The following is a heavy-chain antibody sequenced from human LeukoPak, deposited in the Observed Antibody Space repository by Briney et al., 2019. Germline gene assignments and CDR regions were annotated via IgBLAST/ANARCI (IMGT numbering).Heavy chain of an antibody. J-gene: IGHJ5*02. CDR1: GFTFSSYG. V-gene: IGHV3-33*06. Sequence: GGSLRLSCAASGFTFSSYGMHWVRQAPGKGLEGVAVIWYDGSNKYYADSVKGRFTISRDNSKNTLYLQMNSLRAEDTAVYYCAKDTKDSSSWYGNWFDPWGQGTLVTVSS. CDR2: IWYDGSNK. D-gene: IGHD6-13*01. CDR3: AKDTKDSSSWYGNWFDP.